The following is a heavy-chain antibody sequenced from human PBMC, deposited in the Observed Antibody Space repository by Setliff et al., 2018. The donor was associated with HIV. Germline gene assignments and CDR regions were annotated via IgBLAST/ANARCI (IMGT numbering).Heavy chain of an antibody. Sequence: PGGSLRLSCAASGFTFSSFAMSWIRQAPGKGLEWVSAITGSGGNTYYGDSVKGRFTISRDNSKNTLYLQMNSLRAEDTAIYYCAKTTVITGSEFDYWGQGTLVTVSS. CDR1: GFTFSSFA. CDR2: ITGSGGNT. J-gene: IGHJ4*02. V-gene: IGHV3-23*01. D-gene: IGHD4-17*01. CDR3: AKTTVITGSEFDY.